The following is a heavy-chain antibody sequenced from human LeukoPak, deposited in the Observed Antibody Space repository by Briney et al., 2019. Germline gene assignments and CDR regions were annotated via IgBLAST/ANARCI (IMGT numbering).Heavy chain of an antibody. J-gene: IGHJ4*02. Sequence: SETLSLTCTVSGVSISDYYWNWIRQPPGKGLEWIGHFYYSGSTNYNPSLKSRVTISVDTSKNQFSLRLNSVTAADTAVYYCAREGGPYRPLDYSGQGTLVTVAS. V-gene: IGHV4-59*01. CDR2: FYYSGST. CDR1: GVSISDYY. CDR3: AREGGPYRPLDY.